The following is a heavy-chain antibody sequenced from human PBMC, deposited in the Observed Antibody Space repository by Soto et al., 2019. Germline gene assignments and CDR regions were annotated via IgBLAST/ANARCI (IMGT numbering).Heavy chain of an antibody. V-gene: IGHV4-4*02. J-gene: IGHJ5*02. Sequence: TSETLSLTCTVSGASMSSSYWWSWVRQPPGKGLEWIGYIYYSGSTNYNPSLKSRVTISVDTSKNQFSLKLSSVTAADTAVYYCARQNRGYGSGSYWFDPWGQGTLVTVSS. CDR2: IYYSGST. CDR1: GASMSSSYW. D-gene: IGHD3-10*01. CDR3: ARQNRGYGSGSYWFDP.